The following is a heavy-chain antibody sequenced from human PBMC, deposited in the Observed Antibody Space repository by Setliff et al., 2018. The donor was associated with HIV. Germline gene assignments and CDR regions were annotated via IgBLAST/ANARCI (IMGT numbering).Heavy chain of an antibody. CDR3: ARAPPDISWDS. D-gene: IGHD6-13*01. V-gene: IGHV3-30*04. CDR1: GFTFISYS. Sequence: PGGSLRLSCAASGFTFISYSIHWVRQAPGKGLEWVAVISHDGGNKLYADSVKGRFTISRDNSKNTLYLQMSSLRGEDTAVYYCARAPPDISWDSWGQGTLVTVSS. J-gene: IGHJ4*02. CDR2: ISHDGGNK.